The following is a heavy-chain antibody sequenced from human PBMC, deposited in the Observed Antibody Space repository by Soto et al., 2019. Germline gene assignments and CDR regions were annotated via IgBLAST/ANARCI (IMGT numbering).Heavy chain of an antibody. D-gene: IGHD2-15*01. CDR3: ARDLLCSGGSCSPRGPGAFDI. J-gene: IGHJ3*02. CDR2: LYTDGNS. CDR1: GFTVSTNH. V-gene: IGHV3-53*01. Sequence: GGSLRLSCAPSGFTVSTNHMSWVRQAPGKGLEWVSNLYTDGNSFHADSVKGRFTISRDNSKNTLYLQMNSLRAEDTAVYYCARDLLCSGGSCSPRGPGAFDIWGQGTMVTVSS.